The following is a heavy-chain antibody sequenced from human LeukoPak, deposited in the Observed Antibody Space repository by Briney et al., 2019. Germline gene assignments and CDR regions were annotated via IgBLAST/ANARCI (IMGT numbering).Heavy chain of an antibody. V-gene: IGHV1-8*03. J-gene: IGHJ3*02. CDR1: GYTFTSYD. Sequence: GASVKVSCKASGYTFTSYDINWVRQATGQGLEWMGWMNPNSGNTGYAQKFQGRVTITRNTSISTAYMELSSLRSEDTAVYYCARGGRDQSPVILTGPTLDAFDIWGQGTMVTVSS. CDR2: MNPNSGNT. CDR3: ARGGRDQSPVILTGPTLDAFDI. D-gene: IGHD3-9*01.